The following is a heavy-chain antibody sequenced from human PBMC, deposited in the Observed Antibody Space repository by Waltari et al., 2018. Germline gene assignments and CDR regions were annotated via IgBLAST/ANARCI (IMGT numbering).Heavy chain of an antibody. J-gene: IGHJ4*02. CDR3: ARSSGWYYFDY. CDR2: ISSSSSYI. D-gene: IGHD6-19*01. Sequence: EVQLVESGGGLVKPGGSLRLSCAASGFNFRSFSLHWVRQAPGKGLEWVSSISSSSSYIYYADSVKGRFTISRDNAKNSLYLQMNSLRAEDTAVYYCARSSGWYYFDYWGQGTLVTVSS. V-gene: IGHV3-21*01. CDR1: GFNFRSFS.